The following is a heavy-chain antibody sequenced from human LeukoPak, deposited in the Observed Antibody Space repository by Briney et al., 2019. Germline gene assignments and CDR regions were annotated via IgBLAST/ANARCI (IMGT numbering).Heavy chain of an antibody. J-gene: IGHJ4*02. CDR2: ISSGGTYI. D-gene: IGHD2-21*01. CDR1: GFSFSTYS. CDR3: AREIATLTYSDY. Sequence: GGSLRLSCAASGFSFSTYSMNWVRQAPGKGLEWVSSISSGGTYIYYTDSVKGRFTISRGNAKNSLYLQMDSLRAEDTAVYYCAREIATLTYSDYWGQGTLVTVSS. V-gene: IGHV3-21*01.